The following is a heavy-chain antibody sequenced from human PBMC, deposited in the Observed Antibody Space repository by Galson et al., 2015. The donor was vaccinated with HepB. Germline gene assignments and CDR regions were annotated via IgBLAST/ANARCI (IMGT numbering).Heavy chain of an antibody. J-gene: IGHJ4*02. D-gene: IGHD3-22*01. V-gene: IGHV3-49*04. CDR2: IRSKAYGGTT. Sequence: SLRLSCATSGFTFGDYAMSWVRQAPGKGLEWVGFIRSKAYGGTTEYAASVKGRFTISRDDSKSIAYLQMNRLKTEEAAVYYCTRVGWYYDSSEYRVIDYWGQGTLVTVSS. CDR1: GFTFGDYA. CDR3: TRVGWYYDSSEYRVIDY.